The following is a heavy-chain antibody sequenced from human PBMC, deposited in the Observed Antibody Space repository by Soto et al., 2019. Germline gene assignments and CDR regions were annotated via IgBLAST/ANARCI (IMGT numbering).Heavy chain of an antibody. Sequence: SETLSLTCTVSGGPISSGDYYWSWIRQPPGKGLEWIGYIYYSGSTYYNPSLKSRVTISVDTSKNQFSLKLSSVTAADTAVYYCARDPFGYYYDSSGYRNDYWGQGTLVTVSS. V-gene: IGHV4-30-4*01. CDR1: GGPISSGDYY. CDR2: IYYSGST. J-gene: IGHJ4*02. CDR3: ARDPFGYYYDSSGYRNDY. D-gene: IGHD3-22*01.